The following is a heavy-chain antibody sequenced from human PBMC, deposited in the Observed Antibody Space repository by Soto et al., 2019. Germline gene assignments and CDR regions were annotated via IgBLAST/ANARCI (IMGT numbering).Heavy chain of an antibody. V-gene: IGHV3-48*01. J-gene: IGHJ4*02. CDR3: ARVSVQYFDY. Sequence: SGGSLRLSCAASGFTFSSYSMNWVRQAPGKGLEWVSYISSSSSTIYYADSVKGRFTISRDNAKNSLYLQMNSLRAEDTAVYYCARVSVQYFDYWGQGTLVTVSS. D-gene: IGHD1-1*01. CDR2: ISSSSSTI. CDR1: GFTFSSYS.